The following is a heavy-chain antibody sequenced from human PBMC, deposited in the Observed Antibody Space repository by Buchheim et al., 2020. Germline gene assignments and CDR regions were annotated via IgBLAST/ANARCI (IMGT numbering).Heavy chain of an antibody. CDR2: IYYSGST. Sequence: QVQLQESGPGLVKPSETLSLTCTVSGGSISSYYWSWIRQPPGKGLEWIGYIYYSGSTNYNPSLKSRVTISVDTSKNQFSLKLSSVTAADTAVYYCARSDPNYDFWSGYLGYYFDYWGQGTL. CDR1: GGSISSYY. V-gene: IGHV4-59*08. CDR3: ARSDPNYDFWSGYLGYYFDY. D-gene: IGHD3-3*01. J-gene: IGHJ4*02.